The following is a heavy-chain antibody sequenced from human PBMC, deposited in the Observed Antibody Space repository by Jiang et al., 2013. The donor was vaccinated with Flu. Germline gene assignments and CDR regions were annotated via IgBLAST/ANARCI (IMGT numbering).Heavy chain of an antibody. Sequence: GSGLVKPSETLSLTCTVSGGSISSYYWSWIRQPPGKGLEWIGYIYYSGSTNYNPSLKSRVTISVDTSKNQFSLKLSSVTAADTAVYYCARERGGATNWFDPWGQGTLVTVSS. CDR3: ARERGGATNWFDP. D-gene: IGHD1-26*01. CDR1: GGSISSYY. J-gene: IGHJ5*02. V-gene: IGHV4-59*01. CDR2: IYYSGST.